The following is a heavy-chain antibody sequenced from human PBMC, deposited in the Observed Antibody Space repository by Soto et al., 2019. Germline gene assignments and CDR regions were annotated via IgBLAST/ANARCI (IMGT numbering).Heavy chain of an antibody. Sequence: GGSLRLSCAASGFTFSTYHMNWVRQAPGKGLEWVSYIHSGGSRIYYADSVKGRFTISRDNSKNTLYLQMSSLRAEDTAVYYCVKGEVDTAMAYWGQGTLVTVSS. V-gene: IGHV3-64D*06. D-gene: IGHD5-18*01. J-gene: IGHJ4*02. CDR2: IHSGGSRI. CDR1: GFTFSTYH. CDR3: VKGEVDTAMAY.